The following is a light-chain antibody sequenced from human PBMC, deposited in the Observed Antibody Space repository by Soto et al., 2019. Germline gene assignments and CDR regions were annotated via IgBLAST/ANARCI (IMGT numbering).Light chain of an antibody. V-gene: IGLV2-14*03. J-gene: IGLJ1*01. Sequence: QSALTQSASVPGSPGQSITISCTGTSSDVGTYNYVSWYQQHPGRAPKLLIYDVSNRPSGVSNRFSGSKSGNTASLTISGLQAEDEADYYCSSFTSTYTYVFGTGTKVTVL. CDR3: SSFTSTYTYV. CDR2: DVS. CDR1: SSDVGTYNY.